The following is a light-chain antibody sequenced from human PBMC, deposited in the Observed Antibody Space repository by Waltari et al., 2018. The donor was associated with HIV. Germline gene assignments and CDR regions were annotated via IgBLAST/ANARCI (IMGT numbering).Light chain of an antibody. CDR3: QAWDSGTVV. CDR2: QDN. V-gene: IGLV3-1*01. J-gene: IGLJ3*02. CDR1: SLGAKS. Sequence: SYEVTQPPSVSVSPGQTASITCSGDSLGAKSTSWYQQRPGQSPVLVIYQDNYRPAGIPDRFSGANSGNTATMTISGTQSMDEADYDCQAWDSGTVVFGGGTKLTVL.